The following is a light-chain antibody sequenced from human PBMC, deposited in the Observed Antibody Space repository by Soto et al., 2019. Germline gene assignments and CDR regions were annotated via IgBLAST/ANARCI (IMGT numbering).Light chain of an antibody. CDR2: DAS. J-gene: IGKJ2*01. Sequence: EIVLTQSPATLSLSPGEKATLSCRASQSITSYLAWYQQKPGQAPRLLIYDASNRATCIPARFSGSGSGTDFTLTISSLEPEDFVVYYCQQRSKWPYTFGQGTKLEIK. CDR1: QSITSY. CDR3: QQRSKWPYT. V-gene: IGKV3-11*01.